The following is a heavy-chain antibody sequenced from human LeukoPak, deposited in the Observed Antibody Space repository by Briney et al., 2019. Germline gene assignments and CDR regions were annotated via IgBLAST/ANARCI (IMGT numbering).Heavy chain of an antibody. V-gene: IGHV1-69*13. CDR1: GCTFTSYA. J-gene: IGHJ4*02. CDR3: ARGGVSGYEADY. Sequence: SVKVSCKASGCTFTSYAISWVRQAPGQGLEWMGGINPIFGTANYAQKFQGRVTITADESTSTAYMEVSSLRSEDTDVYYCARGGVSGYEADYWGQGTLVTVSS. D-gene: IGHD5-12*01. CDR2: INPIFGTA.